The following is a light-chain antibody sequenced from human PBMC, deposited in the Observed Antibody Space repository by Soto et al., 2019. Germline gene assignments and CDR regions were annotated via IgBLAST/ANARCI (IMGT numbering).Light chain of an antibody. Sequence: QSVLTQPPSVSGSPGQSVTISCTGTSSDVGSYNRVSWYQQPTGTAPKLMIYEVSNRPSGVPDRFSGSKSGNTASLTISGLQAEDEADYYCSSYTSSSTPLYVLGTGTKVTVL. CDR3: SSYTSSSTPLYV. V-gene: IGLV2-18*02. CDR2: EVS. CDR1: SSDVGSYNR. J-gene: IGLJ1*01.